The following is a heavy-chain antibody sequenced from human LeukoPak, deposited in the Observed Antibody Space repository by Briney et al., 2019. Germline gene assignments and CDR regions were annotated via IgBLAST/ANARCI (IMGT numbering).Heavy chain of an antibody. CDR1: GGSFSGYY. V-gene: IGHV4-34*01. J-gene: IGHJ5*02. CDR3: ARVGGYELGQFFAP. D-gene: IGHD3-16*01. Sequence: SETLSLTCAVYGGSFSGYYWSWIRQPPGKGLEWIGEINHSGSTNYNPSLKSRVTISVDTSKHQFSLKLSSVTAADTAVYYCARVGGYELGQFFAPWGQGTLVTVSS. CDR2: INHSGST.